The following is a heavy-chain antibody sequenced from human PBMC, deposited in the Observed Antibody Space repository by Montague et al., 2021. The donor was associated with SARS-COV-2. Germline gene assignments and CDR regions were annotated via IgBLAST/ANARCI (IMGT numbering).Heavy chain of an antibody. CDR3: AREQPLYDAFDI. D-gene: IGHD6-13*01. CDR1: GFTFSSYA. V-gene: IGHV3-30-3*01. Sequence: SLSLSFSVSGFTFSSYAMHWVRQAPGKGLEWVAVISYDGSNKYYADSVKGRFTISRDNSKNTLYLQMNSLRAEDTAVYYCAREQPLYDAFDIWGQGTMVTVSS. CDR2: ISYDGSNK. J-gene: IGHJ3*02.